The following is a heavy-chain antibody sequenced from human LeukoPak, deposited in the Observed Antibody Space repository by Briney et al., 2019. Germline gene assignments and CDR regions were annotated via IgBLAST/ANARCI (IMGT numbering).Heavy chain of an antibody. D-gene: IGHD6-6*01. CDR1: GGSISSYY. J-gene: IGHJ4*02. V-gene: IGHV4-4*07. Sequence: SETLSLTCTVSGGSISSYYWSWIRQPAGKGLEWIGRIYTSGSTNYNPSLKSRVTISVDTSKNQFSLKLSSVTAADTAVYYCARLYSSSSGLGYFDYWGQGTLVTVSS. CDR3: ARLYSSSSGLGYFDY. CDR2: IYTSGST.